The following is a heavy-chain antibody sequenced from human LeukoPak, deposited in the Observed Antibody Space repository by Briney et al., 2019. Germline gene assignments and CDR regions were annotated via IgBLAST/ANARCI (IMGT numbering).Heavy chain of an antibody. D-gene: IGHD3-22*01. Sequence: SETLSLTCTVSGGSISSSSYYWGWIRQPPGKGLEWIGSIYYSGSTYYNPSLKSRVTISVDTSKNQFSLKLSSVTAADTAVYYCARDALLKGSGSFDPWGQGTLVTVSS. V-gene: IGHV4-39*07. CDR2: IYYSGST. CDR1: GGSISSSSYY. CDR3: ARDALLKGSGSFDP. J-gene: IGHJ5*02.